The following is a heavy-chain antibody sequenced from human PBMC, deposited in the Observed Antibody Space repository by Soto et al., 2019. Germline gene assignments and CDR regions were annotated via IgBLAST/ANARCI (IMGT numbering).Heavy chain of an antibody. CDR3: AKGSSSSTIEY. V-gene: IGHV3-23*01. D-gene: IGHD6-6*01. CDR2: ISGSDDST. Sequence: EVQLLASGGGLVQPGESLRLSCAASGFTFSSYSMSLGRQAPGKGLEWVSVISGSDDSTYYAASVKGRFTISKDNSTNTPYLNMNSLRAADTAVYYCAKGSSSSTIEYWGQGTLVTVSS. J-gene: IGHJ4*02. CDR1: GFTFSSYS.